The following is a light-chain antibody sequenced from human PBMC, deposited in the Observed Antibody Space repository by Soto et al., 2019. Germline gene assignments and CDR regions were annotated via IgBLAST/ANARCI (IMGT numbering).Light chain of an antibody. Sequence: QSALTQPASVSGSPGQSITISCTGTSSDVGGYNYVSWYQQHPGKAPKLMIYEVSNRPSGVSNRSSGSKSGNTASLTISGLQAEDEADYYCSSYSISTAYLFGTGTKVNV. CDR3: SSYSISTAYL. CDR2: EVS. V-gene: IGLV2-14*01. CDR1: SSDVGGYNY. J-gene: IGLJ1*01.